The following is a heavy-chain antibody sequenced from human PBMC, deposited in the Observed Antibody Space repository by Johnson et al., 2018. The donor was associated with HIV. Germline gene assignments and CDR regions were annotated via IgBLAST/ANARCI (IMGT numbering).Heavy chain of an antibody. V-gene: IGHV3-66*02. J-gene: IGHJ3*02. CDR2: INAGGDT. CDR1: GIIVTGNF. CDR3: ASPLEAAAGPMDAFDS. D-gene: IGHD6-13*01. Sequence: VQLVESGGGLVQPGGSLRLSCAASGIIVTGNFMSWFRQAPGKGLEWVSVINAGGDTYYADSVKGRFTISRDRSKNTLYLQMISLRAEDTAVYYCASPLEAAAGPMDAFDSWGQGTMVTVSS.